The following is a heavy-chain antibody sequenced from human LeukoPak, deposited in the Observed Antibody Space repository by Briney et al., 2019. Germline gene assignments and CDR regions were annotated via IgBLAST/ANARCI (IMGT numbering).Heavy chain of an antibody. Sequence: PSQKLSLTGTDSGGSITSGDYCSSWIRKPPGKGLEWIGYMYYSGSTYYNPSLKSRATISVDTSKNQFSLKLSSVTAADTAVYYCARPYYYDSRIDPWGQGTLVTVSS. J-gene: IGHJ5*02. CDR1: GGSITSGDYC. V-gene: IGHV4-30-4*01. D-gene: IGHD3-22*01. CDR3: ARPYYYDSRIDP. CDR2: MYYSGST.